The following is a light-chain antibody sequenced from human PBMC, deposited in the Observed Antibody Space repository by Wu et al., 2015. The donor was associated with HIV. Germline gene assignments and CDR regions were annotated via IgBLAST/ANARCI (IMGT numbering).Light chain of an antibody. Sequence: DIQMTQSPAAVSASVGDTVVISCRASQDIRNFLAWYQLKGGRGPRLLIFQASTLQWGVSSTFVGSGSGTEFTHTITNLQPDDFATYSCLAGDSFGQGTRV. V-gene: IGKV1-5*01. J-gene: IGKJ2*01. CDR1: QDIRNF. CDR3: LAGDS. CDR2: QAS.